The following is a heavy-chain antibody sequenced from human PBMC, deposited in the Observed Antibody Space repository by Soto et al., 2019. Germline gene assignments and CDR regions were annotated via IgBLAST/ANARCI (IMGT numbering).Heavy chain of an antibody. CDR2: MNPNSGNT. V-gene: IGHV1-8*01. CDR1: GYTFTSYD. D-gene: IGHD3-10*01. CDR3: ARGGLYYYGSGSYYYYYGMDV. Sequence: GASVKVSCKASGYTFTSYDINWVRQATGQGLEWMGWMNPNSGNTGYAQKFQGRVTMTRNTSISTAYMELSSLRSEDTAVYYCARGGLYYYGSGSYYYYYGMDVWGQGXTVTVSS. J-gene: IGHJ6*02.